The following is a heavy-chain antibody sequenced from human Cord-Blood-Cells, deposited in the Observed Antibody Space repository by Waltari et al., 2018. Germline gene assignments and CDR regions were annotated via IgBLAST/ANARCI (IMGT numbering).Heavy chain of an antibody. Sequence: QMRLVQSGPEVKKPGTSVKVSCKASGFTFTSSAVQWVRQARGQRLEWIGWIVVGSGNTNYAQKFQERVTITRDMSTSTAYMELSSLRSEDTAVYYCAAMDYGGNYYYYGMDVWGQGTTVTVSS. CDR1: GFTFTSSA. CDR3: AAMDYGGNYYYYGMDV. D-gene: IGHD4-17*01. J-gene: IGHJ6*02. CDR2: IVVGSGNT. V-gene: IGHV1-58*01.